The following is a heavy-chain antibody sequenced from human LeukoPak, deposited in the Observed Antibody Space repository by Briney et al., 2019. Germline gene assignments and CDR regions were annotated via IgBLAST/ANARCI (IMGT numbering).Heavy chain of an antibody. CDR1: GFTFSSYG. D-gene: IGHD1-26*01. V-gene: IGHV3-33*01. CDR3: ARMRGSAPDY. CDR2: IWYDGSNK. Sequence: GRSLRLSCAASGFTFSSYGMHWVRQAPGKGLEWVAVIWYDGSNKYYADSVKGRFTISRDNSKNTLYLQMDSLRAEDTAVYYCARMRGSAPDYWGQGTLVTVSS. J-gene: IGHJ4*02.